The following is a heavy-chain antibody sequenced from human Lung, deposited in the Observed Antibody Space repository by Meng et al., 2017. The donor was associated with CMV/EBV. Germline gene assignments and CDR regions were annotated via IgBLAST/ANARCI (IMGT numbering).Heavy chain of an antibody. CDR2: IKQDGSEK. Sequence: GESLKISCAASVFTFSSDWMSWVRQAPGKGLEWVANIKQDGSEKYYVDSVKGRFTISRDNAKNSLYLQMNSLRAEDTAVYYCARDPRGINIVVVHNGMDVWGQGTTVTVSS. CDR1: VFTFSSDW. J-gene: IGHJ6*01. D-gene: IGHD2-2*01. CDR3: ARDPRGINIVVVHNGMDV. V-gene: IGHV3-7*01.